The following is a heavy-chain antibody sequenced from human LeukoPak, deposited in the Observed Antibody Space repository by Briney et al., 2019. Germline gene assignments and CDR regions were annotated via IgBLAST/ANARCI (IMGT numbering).Heavy chain of an antibody. J-gene: IGHJ4*02. V-gene: IGHV4-59*01. D-gene: IGHD3/OR15-3a*01. CDR1: GVSISSYS. CDR2: ISYSGST. CDR3: ASGLVQPDY. Sequence: SETLSLTCTVSGVSISSYSWSWIRLPPGKGLEWVGYISYSGSTNYHPSLKSRVTISRDTSKNQFSLKLSSVTAADTAIYYCASGLVQPDYWGQGTLVTVSS.